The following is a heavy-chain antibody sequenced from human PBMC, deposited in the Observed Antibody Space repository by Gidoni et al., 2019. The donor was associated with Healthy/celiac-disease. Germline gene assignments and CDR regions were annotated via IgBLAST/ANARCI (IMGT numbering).Heavy chain of an antibody. CDR3: ARRGPRMPGIRNWVDP. D-gene: IGHD2-2*01. J-gene: IGHJ5*02. CDR1: GGSFSGYY. Sequence: QVQLQQLGAGLLTPSETLSLTCAVYGGSFSGYYWSWIRQPPGKGLEWIGEINHSGSTNYNPSRKSRVTISVDTSKNQFSLKLSSVTAADTAVYYCARRGPRMPGIRNWVDPWGQGTLVTVSS. CDR2: INHSGST. V-gene: IGHV4-34*01.